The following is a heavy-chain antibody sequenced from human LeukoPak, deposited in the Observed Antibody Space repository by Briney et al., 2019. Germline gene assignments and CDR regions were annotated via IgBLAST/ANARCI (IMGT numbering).Heavy chain of an antibody. D-gene: IGHD1-26*01. CDR2: IYTSGST. J-gene: IGHJ4*02. CDR1: GGSISSGSYY. V-gene: IGHV4-61*02. CDR3: AREVLGATSPFDY. Sequence: TLSLTCTVSGGSISSGSYYWSWIRQPAGKGLEWIGRIYTSGSTNYNPSLKSRVTISVDTSKNQFSLKLSSVTAADTAVYYCAREVLGATSPFDYWGQGTLVTVSS.